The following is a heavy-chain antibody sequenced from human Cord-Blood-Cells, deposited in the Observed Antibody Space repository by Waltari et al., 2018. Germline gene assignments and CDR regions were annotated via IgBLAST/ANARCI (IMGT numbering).Heavy chain of an antibody. CDR2: IKQDGNGE. V-gene: IGHV3-7*01. Sequence: EVQLVESGGGLVQPGGSLRLSCAASGFTFRSYWMSWVRQAPGKGREWVANIKQDGNGEYYVDSVKGRFTISRAKAKNSLYLQKNRLRAGDTAVYYCARKGIVATICDDWGQGTLVTVSS. CDR1: GFTFRSYW. J-gene: IGHJ4*02. D-gene: IGHD5-12*01. CDR3: ARKGIVATICDD.